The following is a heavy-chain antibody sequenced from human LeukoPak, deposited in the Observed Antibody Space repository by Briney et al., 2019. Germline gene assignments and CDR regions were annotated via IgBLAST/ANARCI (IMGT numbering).Heavy chain of an antibody. CDR3: ARVSSSWHAFDAFDI. CDR1: GGSFSGYY. D-gene: IGHD6-13*01. CDR2: INHGGST. J-gene: IGHJ3*02. V-gene: IGHV4-34*01. Sequence: PSETLSLTCAVYGGSFSGYYWSWIRQPPGKGLEWIGEINHGGSTNYNPSLKSRVTISVDTSKNQFSLKLSSVTAADTAVYYCARVSSSWHAFDAFDIWGQGTMVTVSS.